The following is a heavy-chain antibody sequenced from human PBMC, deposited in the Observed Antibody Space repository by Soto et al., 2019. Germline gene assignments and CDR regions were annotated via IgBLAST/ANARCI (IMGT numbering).Heavy chain of an antibody. D-gene: IGHD3-22*01. Sequence: PSETLSLTCTVSGGSISSYYWSWIRQPAGKGLEWIGRIYTSGSTNYNPPLKSRVTMSVDTSKNQFSLKLSSVTAADTAVYYCARDPPYYYDSSGYFDYWGQGTLVTVSS. CDR2: IYTSGST. V-gene: IGHV4-4*07. J-gene: IGHJ4*02. CDR1: GGSISSYY. CDR3: ARDPPYYYDSSGYFDY.